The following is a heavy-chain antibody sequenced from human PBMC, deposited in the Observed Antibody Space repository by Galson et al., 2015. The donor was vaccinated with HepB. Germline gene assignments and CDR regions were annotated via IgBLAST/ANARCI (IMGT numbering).Heavy chain of an antibody. CDR3: ARPPREDGYNRLEGDDAFDI. CDR2: IIPIFGTA. Sequence: SVKVSCKASGGTFSSYAISWVRQAPGQGLEWMGGIIPIFGTANYAQKFQGRVTITADESTSTAYMELSSLRSEDTAVYYCARPPREDGYNRLEGDDAFDIWGQGTMVTVSS. J-gene: IGHJ3*02. CDR1: GGTFSSYA. D-gene: IGHD5-24*01. V-gene: IGHV1-69*13.